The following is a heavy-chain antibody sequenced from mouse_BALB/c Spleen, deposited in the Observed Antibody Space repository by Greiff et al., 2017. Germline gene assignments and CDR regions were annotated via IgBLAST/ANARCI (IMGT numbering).Heavy chain of an antibody. Sequence: EVQLQQSGAELVKPGASVKLSCTASGFNIKDNYMHWVKQRPEQGLEWIGRIDPANGNTKYDPKFQGKATITADTSSNTAYLQLSSLTSEDTAVYYWASSMITTGVDYWGQGTTLTVSS. J-gene: IGHJ2*01. CDR3: ASSMITTGVDY. CDR2: IDPANGNT. V-gene: IGHV14-3*02. CDR1: GFNIKDNY. D-gene: IGHD2-4*01.